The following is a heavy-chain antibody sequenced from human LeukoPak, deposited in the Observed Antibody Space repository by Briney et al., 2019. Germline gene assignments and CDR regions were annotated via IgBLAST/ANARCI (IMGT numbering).Heavy chain of an antibody. CDR1: GGSFSGYY. D-gene: IGHD3-3*01. Sequence: MPSETLSLTCAVYGGSFSGYYWSWIRQPPGKGLEWIGEINHSGSTNYNPSLKSRVTISVDTSKNQFSLKLSSVTAADTAVYYCAREGIYDFWSGYYLGADYWGQGTLVTVSS. CDR3: AREGIYDFWSGYYLGADY. J-gene: IGHJ4*02. CDR2: INHSGST. V-gene: IGHV4-34*01.